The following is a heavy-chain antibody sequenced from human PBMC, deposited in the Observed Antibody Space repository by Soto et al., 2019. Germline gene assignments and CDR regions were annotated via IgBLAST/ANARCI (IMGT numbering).Heavy chain of an antibody. CDR3: ARGDATKIVVTTYYAMDV. CDR1: GGSLSNYG. Sequence: SSVKVSCKAAGGSLSNYGSSWGRHAPGQGVEWMGGIIPVFGTANYAQKFQGRVTITADESTNIVYMDVTSLRSEDTAVYYCARGDATKIVVTTYYAMDVWGQGTTVTVSS. J-gene: IGHJ6*02. CDR2: IIPVFGTA. D-gene: IGHD4-17*01. V-gene: IGHV1-69*13.